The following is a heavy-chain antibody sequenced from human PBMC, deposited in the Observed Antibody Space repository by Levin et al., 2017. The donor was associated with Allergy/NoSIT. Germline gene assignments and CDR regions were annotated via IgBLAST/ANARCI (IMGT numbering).Heavy chain of an antibody. Sequence: SETLSLTCTVSGASIETTHYHWGWIRQPLRKGLEWIGSIYYDAGTHYTHLSPSLRSRVIISVDRSMNRFSLQFSSVTAADTGVYYCARLEVGIAAGGLPTPDFWGQGIQVKVSS. CDR1: GASIETTHYH. CDR3: ARLEVGIAAGGLPTPDF. J-gene: IGHJ4*02. D-gene: IGHD6-25*01. V-gene: IGHV4-39*01. CDR2: IYYDAGT.